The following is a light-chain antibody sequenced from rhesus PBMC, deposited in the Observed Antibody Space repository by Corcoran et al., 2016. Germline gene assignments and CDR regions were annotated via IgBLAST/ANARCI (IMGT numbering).Light chain of an antibody. Sequence: DIQMTQSPSSLSASVGDRVTITCRASQDISNDLTWYQQKPGETPKLLIYEASSLQSGIPSRFSGSGSGTDFTLNISSLQPEDFATYYCQHYYSTPLTFGGGTKVEIK. CDR1: QDISND. J-gene: IGKJ4*01. V-gene: IGKV1-25*01. CDR3: QHYYSTPLT. CDR2: EAS.